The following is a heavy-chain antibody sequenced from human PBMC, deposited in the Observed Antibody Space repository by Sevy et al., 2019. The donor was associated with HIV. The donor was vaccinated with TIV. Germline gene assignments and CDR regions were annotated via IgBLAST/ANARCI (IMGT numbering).Heavy chain of an antibody. V-gene: IGHV1-46*01. CDR2: INPSGGST. Sequence: ASVKVSCKASGYTFTSYYIHWVRQAPGQGLEWMGIINPSGGSTSYAQKFQGRVTMTRDTSTSTDYMEMSSLRSGETAVYYCARGGGVGVGATLSGMDVWGQGTTVTVSS. J-gene: IGHJ6*02. CDR3: ARGGGVGVGATLSGMDV. CDR1: GYTFTSYY. D-gene: IGHD2-15*01.